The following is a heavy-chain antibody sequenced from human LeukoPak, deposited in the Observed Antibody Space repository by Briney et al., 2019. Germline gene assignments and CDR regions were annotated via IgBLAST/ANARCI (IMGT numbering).Heavy chain of an antibody. CDR2: INPNSGGT. D-gene: IGHD6-13*01. J-gene: IGHJ3*02. Sequence: ASVKVSCKASGYTFTGYYMHWVRPAPGQGLEWMGWINPNSGGTNYAQKFQGRVTMTRDTSISTAYMELSRLRSDDTAVYYCARDLMTAAGFDIWGQGTMVTVSS. CDR1: GYTFTGYY. CDR3: ARDLMTAAGFDI. V-gene: IGHV1-2*02.